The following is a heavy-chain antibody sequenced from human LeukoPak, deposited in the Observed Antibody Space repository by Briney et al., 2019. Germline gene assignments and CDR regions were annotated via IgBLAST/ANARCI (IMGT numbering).Heavy chain of an antibody. CDR3: ARDIGGNPAGPFDY. CDR2: LNPSGGST. V-gene: IGHV1-46*01. CDR1: GYTFSNYY. Sequence: GASVKVSCKASGYTFSNYYIHWVRQAPGQGLEWMGTLNPSGGSTAYAQKFQGRATMTRDTSTSTVYMEVSSLNSEDTAVYYCARDIGGNPAGPFDYWGQGTLVTVSS. D-gene: IGHD4-23*01. J-gene: IGHJ4*02.